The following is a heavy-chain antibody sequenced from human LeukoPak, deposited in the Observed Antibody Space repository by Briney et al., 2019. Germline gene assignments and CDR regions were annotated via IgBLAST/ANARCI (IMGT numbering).Heavy chain of an antibody. CDR1: GFTVSSNY. V-gene: IGHV3-53*01. D-gene: IGHD2-2*01. J-gene: IGHJ4*02. CDR3: ARTDCSSTSCTFDY. CDR2: IYSGGST. Sequence: GGSLRLSCAASGFTVSSNYMSWVRQAPGKGLEWVSVIYSGGSTYYADSVKGRFTISRDNSKNTLYLQMNSLRAEDTAVYYCARTDCSSTSCTFDYWGQGTLVTVS.